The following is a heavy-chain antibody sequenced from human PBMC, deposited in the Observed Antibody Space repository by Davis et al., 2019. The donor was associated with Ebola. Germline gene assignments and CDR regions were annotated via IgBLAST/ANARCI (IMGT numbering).Heavy chain of an antibody. Sequence: PSETLSLTCTVSGGSISSGSYYWSWIRQPAGKGLEWIGHIYTSGSTNYNPSLKSPVTISVDTSKNQFALKLSSVTAADTAVYYCASHMDVWGQGTTVTVSS. CDR2: IYTSGST. J-gene: IGHJ6*02. CDR1: GGSISSGSYY. CDR3: ASHMDV. V-gene: IGHV4-61*09.